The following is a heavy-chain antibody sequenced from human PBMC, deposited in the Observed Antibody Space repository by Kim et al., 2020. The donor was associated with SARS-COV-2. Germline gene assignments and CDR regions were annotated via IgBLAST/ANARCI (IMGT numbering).Heavy chain of an antibody. J-gene: IGHJ3*02. D-gene: IGHD2-21*02. Sequence: LKGRVTISVDKAKNQFSLKLSSVTAADTAVYYCARVPYCGGDCYSRAFDIWGQGTMVTVSS. V-gene: IGHV4-34*01. CDR3: ARVPYCGGDCYSRAFDI.